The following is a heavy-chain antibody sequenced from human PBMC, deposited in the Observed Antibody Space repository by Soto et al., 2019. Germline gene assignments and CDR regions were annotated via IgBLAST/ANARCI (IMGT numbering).Heavy chain of an antibody. CDR2: IYYSGST. CDR3: ARWSRYYGSGSLGVYYYMDV. D-gene: IGHD3-10*01. Sequence: PSETLSLTCTVSGGSISSSSYYWGWIRQPPGKGLEWIGYIYYSGSTKYNPSLKSRVTMTRNTSISTAHMELSSLRSEDTAVYYCARWSRYYGSGSLGVYYYMDVWGKGTTVTVSS. CDR1: GGSISSSSYY. V-gene: IGHV4-61*05. J-gene: IGHJ6*03.